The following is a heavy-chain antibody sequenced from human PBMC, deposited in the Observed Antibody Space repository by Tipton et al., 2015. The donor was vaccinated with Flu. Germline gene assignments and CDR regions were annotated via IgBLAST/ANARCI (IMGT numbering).Heavy chain of an antibody. CDR1: GGTFSSYA. J-gene: IGHJ3*02. Sequence: QLVQSGAEVKKPGASVKVSCKASGGTFSSYAISWVRQAPRQGLEWMGGIIPIFGTANYAQKFQGRVTITADKSTSTAYMELSSLRSEDTAVYYCARDPRNCTNGVCYIHAFDIWGQGTMVTVSS. D-gene: IGHD2-8*01. V-gene: IGHV1-69*06. CDR3: ARDPRNCTNGVCYIHAFDI. CDR2: IIPIFGTA.